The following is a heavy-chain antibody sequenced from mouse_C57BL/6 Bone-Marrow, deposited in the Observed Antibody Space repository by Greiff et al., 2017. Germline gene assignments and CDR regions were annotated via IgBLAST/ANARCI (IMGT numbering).Heavy chain of an antibody. CDR1: GYTFTSYW. D-gene: IGHD1-1*01. J-gene: IGHJ2*01. CDR2: IYPGSGST. Sequence: QVQLQQPGAELVKPGASVKMSCKASGYTFTSYWITWVKQRPGQGLEWIGDIYPGSGSTNYNEKFKSKATLTVDTSSSTAYMQLSSLTSEDSAVYYCARRGLLRGGVYFDYWGQGTTLTVSS. V-gene: IGHV1-55*01. CDR3: ARRGLLRGGVYFDY.